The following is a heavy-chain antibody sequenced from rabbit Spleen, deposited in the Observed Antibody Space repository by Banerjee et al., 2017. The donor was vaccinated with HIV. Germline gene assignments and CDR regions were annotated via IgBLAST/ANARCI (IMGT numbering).Heavy chain of an antibody. V-gene: IGHV1S45*01. CDR3: ARTYDHRNAFAFDL. D-gene: IGHD3-1*01. CDR2: IHAGNSGAS. Sequence: QEQLEESGGDLVKPEGSPTLTCTASGLSFSAGYFICWVRQAPGKGLEWIACIHAGNSGASYYATWAKGRFTVSKTSSTTVTLQMTSLTAADTATYLCARTYDHRNAFAFDLWGPGTLVTVS. CDR1: GLSFSAGYF. J-gene: IGHJ2*01.